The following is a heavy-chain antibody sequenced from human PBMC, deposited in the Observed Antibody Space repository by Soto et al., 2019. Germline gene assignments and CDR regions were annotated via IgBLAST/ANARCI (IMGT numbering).Heavy chain of an antibody. J-gene: IGHJ6*02. Sequence: PGASLRLSSAASGFTFSSHSMNWVRQAPGKGLEWVSYISSSGRTIYYADSVKGRFTISRDNAKNSLYLQMNSLRAEDTAVYYCARPTYYYGSGSSEYYYYYGLDVWGQGTTVTVSS. CDR1: GFTFSSHS. CDR3: ARPTYYYGSGSSEYYYYYGLDV. CDR2: ISSSGRTI. V-gene: IGHV3-48*01. D-gene: IGHD3-10*01.